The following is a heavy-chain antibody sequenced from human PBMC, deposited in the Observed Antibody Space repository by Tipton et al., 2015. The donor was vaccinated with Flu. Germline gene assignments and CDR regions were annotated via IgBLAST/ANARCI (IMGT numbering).Heavy chain of an antibody. CDR1: GYSVSSGFY. J-gene: IGHJ4*02. CDR2: VYPSGHT. V-gene: IGHV4-38-2*02. D-gene: IGHD5-12*01. CDR3: ARGIVATGLDN. Sequence: TLSLTCTVSGYSVSSGFYWGWLRQSPGKGLEWIGNVYPSGHTAYNLPLRGRVTMSVDTSQNQFSLMLTSLTAADTAVYYCARGIVATGLDNWGQGTLVTVSS.